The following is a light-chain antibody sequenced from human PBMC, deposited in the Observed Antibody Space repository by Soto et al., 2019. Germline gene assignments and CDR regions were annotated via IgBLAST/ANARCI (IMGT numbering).Light chain of an antibody. V-gene: IGLV1-44*01. Sequence: QSVLTQPPSASGTPGQRVTISCSGSGSSIGTNTVNWYRQLPGTAPKLLIYRNNQRPSGVPDRFSGAKSGTSASLAISGLQSEDEADYYCAAWDGSLNNVLFGGGTKLTVL. CDR1: GSSIGTNT. CDR2: RNN. J-gene: IGLJ2*01. CDR3: AAWDGSLNNVL.